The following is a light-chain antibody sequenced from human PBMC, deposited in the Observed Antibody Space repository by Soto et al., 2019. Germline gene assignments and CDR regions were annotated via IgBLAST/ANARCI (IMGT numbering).Light chain of an antibody. Sequence: SPSPGTLSLSTRERAPLSCMATESVVSNYLAWYQLKPGQAPRLLIYGAFTRATGVPARFSGSGSGTEFTLTISGLQSEDFAVYYCQQYDNWPGTFGQGTKVDIK. CDR3: QQYDNWPGT. CDR1: ESVVSN. CDR2: GAF. J-gene: IGKJ1*01. V-gene: IGKV3-15*01.